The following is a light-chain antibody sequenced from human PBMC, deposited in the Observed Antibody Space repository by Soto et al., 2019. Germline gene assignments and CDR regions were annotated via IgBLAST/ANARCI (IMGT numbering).Light chain of an antibody. CDR3: QQFHTYYT. V-gene: IGKV1-5*01. CDR1: QNINAW. CDR2: DAS. Sequence: DIPMTQSPSTLSASVGDRVTITCRASQNINAWLAWYQQKPGKAPKLLISDASNLESGVSSRFSGSGYGTEFTRTISSLQHDDFATYYCQQFHTYYTFGQGTKLEIK. J-gene: IGKJ2*01.